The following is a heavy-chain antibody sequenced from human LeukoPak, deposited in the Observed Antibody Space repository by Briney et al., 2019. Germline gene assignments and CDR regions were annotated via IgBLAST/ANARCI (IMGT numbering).Heavy chain of an antibody. CDR1: GFTFTSSA. J-gene: IGHJ4*02. CDR2: INPNSGGT. V-gene: IGHV1-2*02. Sequence: SVMVSCKASGFTFTSSAMQWVRQAPGQGLEWMGWINPNSGGTNYAQKFQGRVTMTRDTSISTAYMELSRLRSDDTAVYYCARPGIAARPGGYYFDYWGQGTLVTVSS. D-gene: IGHD6-6*01. CDR3: ARPGIAARPGGYYFDY.